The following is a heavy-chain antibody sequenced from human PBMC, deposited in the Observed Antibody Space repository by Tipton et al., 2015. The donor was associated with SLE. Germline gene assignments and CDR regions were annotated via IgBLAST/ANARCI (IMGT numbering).Heavy chain of an antibody. V-gene: IGHV4-34*01. CDR3: ARVDSSAVGC. J-gene: IGHJ4*02. D-gene: IGHD6-25*01. CDR1: GGSFSGYY. Sequence: TLSLTCAVYGGSFSGYYWSWIRQPPGKGLEWIGEINHSGSTNYNPSLKSRVTISVDTSKNQFSLKLSSVTAADTAVYYCARVDSSAVGCWGQGTLVTVSS. CDR2: INHSGST.